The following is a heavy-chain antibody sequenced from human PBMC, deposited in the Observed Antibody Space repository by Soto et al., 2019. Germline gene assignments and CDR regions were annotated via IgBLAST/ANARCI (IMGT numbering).Heavy chain of an antibody. CDR1: GFTFSGYG. CDR2: MSNDGSNK. J-gene: IGHJ6*02. Sequence: PGGSLRLSCVASGFTFSGYGMHWVRQAPGKGLEWVAVMSNDGSNKYYADSVKGRFTIPRDNSKNMLYLQMNSLRTEDTAVYYCAKGSSSVYYYYYGIDVWGQGTTVTVSS. CDR3: AKGSSSVYYYYYGIDV. V-gene: IGHV3-30*18. D-gene: IGHD6-6*01.